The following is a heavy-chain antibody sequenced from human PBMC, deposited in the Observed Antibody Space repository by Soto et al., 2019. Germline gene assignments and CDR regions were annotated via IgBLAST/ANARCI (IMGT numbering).Heavy chain of an antibody. Sequence: QVQLQESGPGLVKPSGTLSLTCAVSGGSISTNNWCSWVRQPAGKGLERIGEIYHTGGTNYNPSLKSRIAMSEHKSKKHFFLNLTSVTADDTAVYCGAREKGAGTYMGFDYCGQGTLVTVSS. CDR3: AREKGAGTYMGFDY. V-gene: IGHV4-4*01. CDR1: GGSISTNNW. CDR2: IYHTGGT. D-gene: IGHD3-10*01. J-gene: IGHJ4*02.